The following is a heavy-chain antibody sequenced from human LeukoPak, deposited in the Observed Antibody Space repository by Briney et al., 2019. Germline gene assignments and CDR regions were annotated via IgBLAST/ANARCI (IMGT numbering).Heavy chain of an antibody. CDR3: ARGPTLWLNFDH. V-gene: IGHV4-59*04. D-gene: IGHD3-10*01. CDR2: IYHSGTT. CDR1: GGSISSYY. J-gene: IGHJ4*02. Sequence: SETLSLTCTVSGGSISSYYWSWIRQPPGKGLEWIGTIYHSGTTYDNPSLKRRVTISVDTSKNQLSLDLTSVTAADTAVYFCARGPTLWLNFDHWGQGALITVSS.